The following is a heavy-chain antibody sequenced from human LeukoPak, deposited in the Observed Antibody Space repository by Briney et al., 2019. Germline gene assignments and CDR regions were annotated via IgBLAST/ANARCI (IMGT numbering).Heavy chain of an antibody. J-gene: IGHJ4*02. Sequence: GGFLRLSCAASGFTFSSYAMSWVRQAPGKGLEWVSSVSGGGGSTYYADSVKGRFTISRDNSKTTLYLQMNSLRAEDTAVYYCAKVFYPAAGTGRVDFPFDYWGQGTLVTVSS. V-gene: IGHV3-23*01. CDR1: GFTFSSYA. CDR2: VSGGGGST. D-gene: IGHD6-13*01. CDR3: AKVFYPAAGTGRVDFPFDY.